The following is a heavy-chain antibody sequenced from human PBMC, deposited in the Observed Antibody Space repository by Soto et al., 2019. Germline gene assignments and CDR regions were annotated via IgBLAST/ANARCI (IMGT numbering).Heavy chain of an antibody. CDR1: GFTFSSYG. V-gene: IGHV3-33*01. CDR2: IWYDGSNK. J-gene: IGHJ6*02. D-gene: IGHD3-3*01. Sequence: QVQLVESGGGVVQPGRSLRLSCAASGFTFSSYGMHWVRQAPGKGLEWVAVIWYDGSNKYYADSVKGRFTISRDNSKNTLYLQMNSLRAEDTAVYYCASPSVLYYYYGMDVWGQGTTVTVSS. CDR3: ASPSVLYYYYGMDV.